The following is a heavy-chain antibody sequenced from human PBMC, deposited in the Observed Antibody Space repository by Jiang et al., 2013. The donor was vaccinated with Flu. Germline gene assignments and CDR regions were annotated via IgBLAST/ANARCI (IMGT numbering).Heavy chain of an antibody. D-gene: IGHD1/OR15-1a*01. CDR3: ARDPGIVTGTRSGMDV. Sequence: GLVKPSETLSLTCTVSGGSISSYYWSWIRQPPGKGLEWIGYIYYSGSTNYNPSLKSRVTISVDTSKNQFSLKLSSVTAADTAVYYCARDPGIVTGTRSGMDVWGQGTTVTVSS. J-gene: IGHJ6*02. CDR2: IYYSGST. CDR1: GGSISSYY. V-gene: IGHV4-59*01.